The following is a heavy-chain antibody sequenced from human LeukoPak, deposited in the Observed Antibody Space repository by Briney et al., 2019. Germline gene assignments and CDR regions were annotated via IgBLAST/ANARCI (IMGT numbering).Heavy chain of an antibody. D-gene: IGHD2-21*01. CDR2: IYYSGST. CDR3: ARDMCGGDCYTHYFDY. Sequence: SQTLSLTCTVSGGSISSGDYYWSWIRQPPGKGLEWIGYIYYSGSTNCNPSLKSRVTISVDTSKNQFSLKLSSVTAADTAVYYCARDMCGGDCYTHYFDYWGQGTLVTVSS. V-gene: IGHV4-61*08. CDR1: GGSISSGDYY. J-gene: IGHJ4*02.